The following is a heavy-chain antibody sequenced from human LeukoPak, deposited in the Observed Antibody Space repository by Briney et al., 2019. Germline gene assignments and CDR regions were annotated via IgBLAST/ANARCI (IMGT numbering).Heavy chain of an antibody. Sequence: PGGSLRLSCAASGITVSSNYVSWVRQAPGKGLEWVSVIYSGGNTYYADSVKGRFTISRDNSKNTLYLQMNSLRAKDTAVYYCARGIGSTVFFDYWGQGTLVTVSS. CDR1: GITVSSNY. CDR2: IYSGGNT. D-gene: IGHD4-17*01. V-gene: IGHV3-53*01. J-gene: IGHJ4*02. CDR3: ARGIGSTVFFDY.